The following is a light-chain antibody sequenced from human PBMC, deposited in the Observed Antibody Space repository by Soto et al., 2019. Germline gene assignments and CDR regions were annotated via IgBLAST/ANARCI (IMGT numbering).Light chain of an antibody. J-gene: IGKJ2*01. V-gene: IGKV1-39*01. CDR2: AAS. CDR3: QQSCEMHLT. CDR1: QSISIY. Sequence: DIQMTQSPPSLSASVGDRVTITCRASQSISIYVNWYQQKPGEAPKLLISAASRLQGWVPSRFGGRGSGTDFTLTISSLQPDDFETYCCQQSCEMHLTFGPGTQREIK.